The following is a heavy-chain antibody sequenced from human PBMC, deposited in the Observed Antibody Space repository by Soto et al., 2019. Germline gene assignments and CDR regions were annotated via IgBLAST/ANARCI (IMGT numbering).Heavy chain of an antibody. J-gene: IGHJ4*02. V-gene: IGHV4-30-4*01. CDR2: IYYSGST. D-gene: IGHD3-16*01. Sequence: SETLSLTCTVSGGSISSGDYYWSWIHQPPGKGLEWIGYIYYSGSTYYNPSLKSRVTISVDTSKNQFSLKLSSVTAADTAVYYCARDLTGGGLFDYWGQGTLVTVSS. CDR1: GGSISSGDYY. CDR3: ARDLTGGGLFDY.